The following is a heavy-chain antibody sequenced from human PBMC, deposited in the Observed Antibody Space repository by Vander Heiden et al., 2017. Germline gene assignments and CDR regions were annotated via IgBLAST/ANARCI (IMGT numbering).Heavy chain of an antibody. V-gene: IGHV4-31*01. CDR3: ARASGDYVWGSYRPDAFDI. CDR1: GGTISSGGYY. D-gene: IGHD3-16*02. Sequence: QVQLQESGPELEERSQTLSLNRTVSGGTISSGGYYCSWIRQHPGKGLDWIGSIYYSGSTYYNPSLKSLVTISVDTAKNQFSLKLSSVTAADTAVYYCARASGDYVWGSYRPDAFDIWCQGTMVTLSS. J-gene: IGHJ3*02. CDR2: IYYSGST.